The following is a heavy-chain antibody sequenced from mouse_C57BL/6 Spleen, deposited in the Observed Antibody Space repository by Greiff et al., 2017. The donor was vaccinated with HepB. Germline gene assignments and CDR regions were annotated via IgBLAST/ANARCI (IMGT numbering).Heavy chain of an antibody. D-gene: IGHD1-1*01. CDR1: GYAFSSYW. Sequence: VQLQQSGAELVKPGASVKISCKASGYAFSSYWMNWVKQRPGKGLEWIGQIYPGDGDTNYNGKFKGKATLTADKSSSTAYMQLSSLTSEDSAVYFCARGIITTVVGISYFDYWGQCTTLTVSS. J-gene: IGHJ2*01. V-gene: IGHV1-80*01. CDR2: IYPGDGDT. CDR3: ARGIITTVVGISYFDY.